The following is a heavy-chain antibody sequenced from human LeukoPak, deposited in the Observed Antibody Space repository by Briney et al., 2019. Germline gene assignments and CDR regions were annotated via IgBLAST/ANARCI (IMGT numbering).Heavy chain of an antibody. V-gene: IGHV3-9*01. Sequence: GGSLRLSCAASGFTFGDYAMHWVRQAPGKGLEWVSGISWNSGSIGYADSVKGRFTISRDNAKNSLYLQMNSLRAEDTAVYYCAKDLGSTSRIWFDPWGQGTLVTVSS. CDR2: ISWNSGSI. CDR3: AKDLGSTSRIWFDP. D-gene: IGHD2-2*01. CDR1: GFTFGDYA. J-gene: IGHJ5*02.